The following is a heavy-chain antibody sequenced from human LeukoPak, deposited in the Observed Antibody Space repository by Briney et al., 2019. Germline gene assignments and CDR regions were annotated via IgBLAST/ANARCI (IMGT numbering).Heavy chain of an antibody. Sequence: PETLSLTCTVSGGSISSSSYYWGWTRQPPGKGLEWIGSIYYSGSTYYNPSLKSRVTISVDTSKNQFSLKLSSVTAADTAVYYCARSLVAAQLLLSNWFDPWGQGTLVTVSS. CDR3: ARSLVAAQLLLSNWFDP. J-gene: IGHJ5*02. CDR2: IYYSGST. D-gene: IGHD2-2*01. CDR1: GGSISSSSYY. V-gene: IGHV4-39*01.